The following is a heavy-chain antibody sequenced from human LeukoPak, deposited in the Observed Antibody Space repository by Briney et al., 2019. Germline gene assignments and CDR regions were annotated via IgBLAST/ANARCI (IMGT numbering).Heavy chain of an antibody. CDR2: ISIGSTYV. D-gene: IGHD4/OR15-4a*01. Sequence: GGSLRLSCTASGFTFSTYSMNWVRQAPGKGLEWVSYISIGSTYVYYADSVKDRFTVSRDNAKNSLVLQMNSLRAEDTAVYYCARGVSGATALDFWGQGTLVTVSS. J-gene: IGHJ4*02. CDR1: GFTFSTYS. V-gene: IGHV3-21*01. CDR3: ARGVSGATALDF.